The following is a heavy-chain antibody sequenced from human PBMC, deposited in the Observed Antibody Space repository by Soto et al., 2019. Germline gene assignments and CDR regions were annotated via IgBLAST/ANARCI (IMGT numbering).Heavy chain of an antibody. CDR1: GFNFNTNG. V-gene: IGHV3-23*01. D-gene: IGHD6-13*01. CDR3: ARHQGPAAGNYGMDV. Sequence: GGSLRLSCATSGFNFNTNGMTWVRQAPGKGLEWVSIISEDSGTTYYAESAKGRFTVSRDNSKNTLYLQMSSLRAEDTALYYCARHQGPAAGNYGMDVWGRGTTVTVSS. CDR2: ISEDSGTT. J-gene: IGHJ6*02.